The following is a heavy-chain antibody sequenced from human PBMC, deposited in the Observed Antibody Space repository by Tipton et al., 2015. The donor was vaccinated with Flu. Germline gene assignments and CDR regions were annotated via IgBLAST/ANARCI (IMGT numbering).Heavy chain of an antibody. V-gene: IGHV3-23*01. CDR2: ISGSGGTT. CDR1: GFAFNSYA. Sequence: SLRLSCAAPGFAFNSYAMSWVRQAPGKGLEWVSGISGSGGTTDYADSVKGRFTISRDNSKNTLYLQMNSLRAEDTAVYYCAKVVVSSSGYYRQYFQHWGQGTLVTVSS. J-gene: IGHJ1*01. D-gene: IGHD3-22*01. CDR3: AKVVVSSSGYYRQYFQH.